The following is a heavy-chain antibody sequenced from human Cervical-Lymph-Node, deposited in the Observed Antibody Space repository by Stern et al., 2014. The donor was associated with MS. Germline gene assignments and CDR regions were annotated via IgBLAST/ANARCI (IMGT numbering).Heavy chain of an antibody. CDR3: AREHAFWGFGY. D-gene: IGHD3-16*01. CDR1: GYTFTRYY. V-gene: IGHV1-46*01. CDR2: INPSGCVT. Sequence: QVQLMQSGAEVKKPGDSVKVSCKASGYTFTRYYIHWVLQSPGQGLEWMGKINPSGCVTSYPQTFQGKVPLPRYTSTTTAFLRPRSLRSEDTALYYCAREHAFWGFGYWGQGSLVTVSS. J-gene: IGHJ4*02.